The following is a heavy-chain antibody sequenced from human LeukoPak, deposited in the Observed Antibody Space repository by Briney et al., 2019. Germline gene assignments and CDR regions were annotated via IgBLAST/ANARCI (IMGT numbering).Heavy chain of an antibody. CDR2: ISSSGSTM. CDR3: ARDQDDYEFPDY. D-gene: IGHD4-17*01. Sequence: PGGSLRLSCAASGFTFNDYYMSWIRQAPGKGLEWVSYISSSGSTMYYADSVKGRFTISRDNAKNSLYLQMKSLRAEDTAVYYCARDQDDYEFPDYWGQGTLVTVSS. V-gene: IGHV3-11*01. CDR1: GFTFNDYY. J-gene: IGHJ4*02.